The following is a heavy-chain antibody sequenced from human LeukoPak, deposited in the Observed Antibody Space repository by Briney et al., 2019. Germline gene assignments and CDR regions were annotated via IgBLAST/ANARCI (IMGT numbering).Heavy chain of an antibody. D-gene: IGHD2-2*01. Sequence: GRSLRLSCAASGFTFSSHAMHWVRQAPGKGLEWVAVISYDGSNKYYADSVKGRFTISRDNSKNTLYLQMNSLRAEDTAVYYCASPGDIVVVPVDNPGDAFDIWGQGTIVTVSS. CDR3: ASPGDIVVVPVDNPGDAFDI. J-gene: IGHJ3*02. CDR2: ISYDGSNK. CDR1: GFTFSSHA. V-gene: IGHV3-30*04.